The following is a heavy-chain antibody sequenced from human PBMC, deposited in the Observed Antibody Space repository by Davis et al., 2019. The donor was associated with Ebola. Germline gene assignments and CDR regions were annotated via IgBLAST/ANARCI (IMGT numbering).Heavy chain of an antibody. Sequence: GESLKISCAASGFTFSSYWMGWVRQAPGKGLEWVANIKQDGSEKYYVDSVKGRFTISRDNAKNSLYLQMNSLRAEDTAVYYCARGGIAARQRDYFDYWGQGTLVTVSS. V-gene: IGHV3-7*03. CDR2: IKQDGSEK. D-gene: IGHD6-6*01. CDR3: ARGGIAARQRDYFDY. J-gene: IGHJ4*02. CDR1: GFTFSSYW.